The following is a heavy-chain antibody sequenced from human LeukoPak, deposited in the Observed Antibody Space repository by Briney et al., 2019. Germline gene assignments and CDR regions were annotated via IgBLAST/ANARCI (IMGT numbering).Heavy chain of an antibody. CDR1: GFTFSSYW. CDR3: AKDLIASGIRYFDY. J-gene: IGHJ4*02. Sequence: GGSLRLSCAASGFTFSSYWMSWVRQAPGKGLEWVSGISGSGGSTDYADSVKGRFTISRDNSKNTLYLQMSSLRAEDTAVYYCAKDLIASGIRYFDYWGQGTLVTVSS. D-gene: IGHD3-10*01. CDR2: ISGSGGST. V-gene: IGHV3-23*01.